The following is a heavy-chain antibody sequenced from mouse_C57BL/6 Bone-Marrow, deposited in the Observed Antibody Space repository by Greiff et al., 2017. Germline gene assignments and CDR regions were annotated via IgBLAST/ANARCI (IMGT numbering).Heavy chain of an antibody. D-gene: IGHD2-2*01. J-gene: IGHJ4*01. V-gene: IGHV3-1*01. CDR1: GYSITSGYD. CDR2: ISYSGST. CDR3: ARADGYDDYYAMDY. Sequence: EVKLMESGPGMVKPSQSLSLTCTVTGYSITSGYDWHWIRHFPGNKLEWMGYISYSGSTNYNPSLKSRISITHDTSKNHFFLKLNSVTTEDTATYYCARADGYDDYYAMDYWGQGTSVTVSS.